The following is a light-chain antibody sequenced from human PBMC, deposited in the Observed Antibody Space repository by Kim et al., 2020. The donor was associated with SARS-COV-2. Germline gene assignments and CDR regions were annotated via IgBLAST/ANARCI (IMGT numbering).Light chain of an antibody. Sequence: EVVLTQSPATLSVSPGERATLSCRASQSVNNNLAWYQQKPGQAPRLLIYGASTRATGIPVRFSGSGSGTEFTLSISSLQSEDFALYHCQQYNRWPMYTCGQGTELEI. CDR1: QSVNNN. CDR2: GAS. CDR3: QQYNRWPMYT. V-gene: IGKV3-15*01. J-gene: IGKJ2*01.